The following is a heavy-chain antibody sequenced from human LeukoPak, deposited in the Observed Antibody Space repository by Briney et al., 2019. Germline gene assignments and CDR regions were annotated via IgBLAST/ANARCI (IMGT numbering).Heavy chain of an antibody. CDR3: ARLNYGGNSAGLDA. V-gene: IGHV3-23*01. CDR2: ISGSGDST. CDR1: GFTFSSYG. Sequence: PGGSLRLSCAASGFTFSSYGMSWVRQAPGKGLEWVSAISGSGDSTYYADSVKGRFTISRDNTKNSLFLQMNSLRVEDTAIYYCARLNYGGNSAGLDAWGQGTLVTVSS. J-gene: IGHJ5*02. D-gene: IGHD4-23*01.